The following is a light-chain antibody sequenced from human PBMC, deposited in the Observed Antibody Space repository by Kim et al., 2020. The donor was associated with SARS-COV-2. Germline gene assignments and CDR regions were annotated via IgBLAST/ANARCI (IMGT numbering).Light chain of an antibody. CDR3: QQYTASPPAYT. J-gene: IGKJ2*01. Sequence: PGERATLYGRASHSISSEFVDWYQQISGQPPRLLIFGASNRAAGIPDRFSGGGSGTDFTLTIARLEPADSAVYYCQQYTASPPAYTFGQGTKLEI. CDR2: GAS. V-gene: IGKV3-20*01. CDR1: HSISSEF.